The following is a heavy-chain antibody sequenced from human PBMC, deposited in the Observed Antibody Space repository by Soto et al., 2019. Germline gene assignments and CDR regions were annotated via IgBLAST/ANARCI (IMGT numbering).Heavy chain of an antibody. CDR3: APYSSSRGWFDP. D-gene: IGHD6-13*01. CDR1: GGSISSSSYY. J-gene: IGHJ5*02. Sequence: SETLSLTCTVSGGSISSSSYYWGWIRQPPGKGLEWIGSIYYSGSTYYNPSLKSRVTISVDTSKNQFSLKLSSVTAADTAVYYCAPYSSSRGWFDPWGQGTLVTVSS. V-gene: IGHV4-39*01. CDR2: IYYSGST.